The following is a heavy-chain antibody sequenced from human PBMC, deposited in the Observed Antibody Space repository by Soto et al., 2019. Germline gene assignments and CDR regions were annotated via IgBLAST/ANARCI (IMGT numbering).Heavy chain of an antibody. V-gene: IGHV3-33*01. CDR3: ARVGDDYGDLYGMDV. CDR2: IWYDGSNK. J-gene: IGHJ6*02. D-gene: IGHD4-17*01. Sequence: QVQLVESGGGVVQPGRSLRLSCAASGFTFSSYGMHWVRQAPGKGLEWVAVIWYDGSNKYYADSVKGRFTISRDNSKNTLYLQTNSLRAEDTAVYYCARVGDDYGDLYGMDVWGQGTTVTVSS. CDR1: GFTFSSYG.